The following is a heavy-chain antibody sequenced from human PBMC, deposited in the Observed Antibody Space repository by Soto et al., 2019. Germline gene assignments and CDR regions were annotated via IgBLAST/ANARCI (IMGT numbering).Heavy chain of an antibody. V-gene: IGHV4-59*01. CDR2: VYDNGRP. J-gene: IGHJ4*02. D-gene: IGHD3-9*01. CDR3: ARGVGSSPPRY. CDR1: GGSISVYY. Sequence: TETLSLTCTISGGSISVYYWSWIRQSPRQGLEWIGYVYDNGRPYYSPSLKSRVTISADTSKNQISLKLTSATAADTAVYYCARGVGSSPPRYWGRGTLVTVSS.